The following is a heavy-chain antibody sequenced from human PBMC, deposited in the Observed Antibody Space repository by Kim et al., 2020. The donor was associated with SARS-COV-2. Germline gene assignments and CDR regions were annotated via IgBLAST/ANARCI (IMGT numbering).Heavy chain of an antibody. CDR1: GYTFTGYY. J-gene: IGHJ6*03. V-gene: IGHV1-2*02. Sequence: ASVKVSCKASGYTFTGYYMHWVRQAPGQGLEWMGWINPNSGGTNYAQKFQGRVTMTRDTSISTAYMELSRLRSDDTAVYYCARAPAAINYYYYYMDVWGKGTTVTVSS. CDR3: ARAPAAINYYYYYMDV. D-gene: IGHD2-2*01. CDR2: INPNSGGT.